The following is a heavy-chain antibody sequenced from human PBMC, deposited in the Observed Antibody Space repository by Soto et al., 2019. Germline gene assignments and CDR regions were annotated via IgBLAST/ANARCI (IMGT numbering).Heavy chain of an antibody. V-gene: IGHV3-66*01. D-gene: IGHD1-7*01. Sequence: GGSLRLSCAASGFTVSSNYMSWVRQAPGKGLEWVSVIYSGGSTYYADSVKGRFTISRDNSKNTLYLQMNSLRAEDTAVYYCASKNWNYPSDYYYYYYMDVWGKGTTVTVSS. J-gene: IGHJ6*03. CDR2: IYSGGST. CDR1: GFTVSSNY. CDR3: ASKNWNYPSDYYYYYYMDV.